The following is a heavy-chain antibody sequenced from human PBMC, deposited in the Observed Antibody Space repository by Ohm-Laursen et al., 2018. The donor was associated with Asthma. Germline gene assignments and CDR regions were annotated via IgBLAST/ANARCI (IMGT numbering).Heavy chain of an antibody. J-gene: IGHJ3*01. CDR3: ARDRASVQVQGRPFHARSRFTAFDV. CDR1: GFTFSSHA. D-gene: IGHD2-2*01. CDR2: IRGSAAAT. Sequence: SLRLSCAAFGFTFSSHAMSWVRQAPGKGLEWVSAIRGSAAATYYADSVKGRFTVSRDNSRNTLSLEVNSLRPEDTAVYYCARDRASVQVQGRPFHARSRFTAFDVWGQGTMVTVSS. V-gene: IGHV3-23*01.